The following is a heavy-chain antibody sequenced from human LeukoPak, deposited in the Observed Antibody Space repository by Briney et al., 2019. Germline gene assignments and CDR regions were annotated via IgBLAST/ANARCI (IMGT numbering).Heavy chain of an antibody. CDR3: ARAGHRRYYYDGGYDY. D-gene: IGHD3-22*01. CDR2: ISGYSGHA. CDR1: GYTFTNYG. J-gene: IGHJ4*02. Sequence: ASVKVSCKAFGYTFTNYGISWVRQAPGQGLEWMGWISGYSGHANYAQKLQGRVTMTTDPSTSTAFMELRSLRSDDTAVYYCARAGHRRYYYDGGYDYWGQGTLVTVSS. V-gene: IGHV1-18*01.